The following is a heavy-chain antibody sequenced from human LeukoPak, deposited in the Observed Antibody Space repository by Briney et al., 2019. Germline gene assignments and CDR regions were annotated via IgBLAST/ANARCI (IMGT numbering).Heavy chain of an antibody. CDR2: ISSSSSTI. CDR1: GFTFSSYS. Sequence: GGSLRLSCAASGFTFSSYSTNWVRQAPGKGLEWVSYISSSSSTIYYADSVKGRFTISRDNAKNSLYLQMNSLRDEDTAVYYCARDQARYDYIWGSYRLDAFDIWGQGTMVTVSS. V-gene: IGHV3-48*02. CDR3: ARDQARYDYIWGSYRLDAFDI. D-gene: IGHD3-16*02. J-gene: IGHJ3*02.